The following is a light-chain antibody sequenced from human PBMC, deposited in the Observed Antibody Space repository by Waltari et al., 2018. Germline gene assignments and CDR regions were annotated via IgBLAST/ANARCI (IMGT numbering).Light chain of an antibody. V-gene: IGKV1-5*03. CDR1: QHLSRW. CDR3: QQYNTYSLWA. J-gene: IGKJ1*01. Sequence: DIQMTQSPSTLSASIGDRVTITCRASQHLSRWLAWYQQKPGKAPNLLIYKTSSLQGGVPSRFNGSGSGTEFTLTITSLQPEDFATYYCQQYNTYSLWASGQGTKVEIK. CDR2: KTS.